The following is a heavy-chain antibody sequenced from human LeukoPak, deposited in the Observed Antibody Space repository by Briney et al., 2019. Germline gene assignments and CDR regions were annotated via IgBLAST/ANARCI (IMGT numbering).Heavy chain of an antibody. Sequence: GGSLRLSCAASGFTFSGYAMSWVRQAPGKGLEWVSLIFASGSTTKYADSVKGRFTISRDNSKNTLYLQMNSLKTEDTAVYYCTTDLVYYYDSSGYLLFDYWGQGTLVAVSS. V-gene: IGHV3-23*03. CDR2: IFASGSTT. CDR3: TTDLVYYYDSSGYLLFDY. J-gene: IGHJ4*02. CDR1: GFTFSGYA. D-gene: IGHD3-22*01.